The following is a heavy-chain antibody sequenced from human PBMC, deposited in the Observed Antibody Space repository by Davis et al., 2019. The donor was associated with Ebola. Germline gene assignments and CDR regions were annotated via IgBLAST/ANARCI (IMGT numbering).Heavy chain of an antibody. V-gene: IGHV3-15*01. CDR2: IKSKTDGGTT. CDR3: TGVYGSGY. Sequence: GESLKISCAASGFTFSNAWMSWVRQAPGKGLEWVGRIKSKTDGGTTDYAAPVKGRFTISRDDSKSIAYLQMNSLKTEDTAVYYCTGVYGSGYWGQGTLVTVSS. D-gene: IGHD3-10*01. J-gene: IGHJ4*02. CDR1: GFTFSNAW.